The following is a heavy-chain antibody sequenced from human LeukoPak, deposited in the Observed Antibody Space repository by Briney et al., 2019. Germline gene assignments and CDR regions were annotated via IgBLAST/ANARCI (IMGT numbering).Heavy chain of an antibody. V-gene: IGHV1-69*04. CDR2: IIPILGIA. J-gene: IGHJ4*02. D-gene: IGHD3-10*01. Sequence: GASVKVSCKASGGTFSSYAISWVRQAPGQGLEWMGRIIPILGIANYAQKFQGRVTITADKSTSTAYMELSSLRSEDTAVYYCARASEGFGLNYFDYWGQGTLVTVSS. CDR1: GGTFSSYA. CDR3: ARASEGFGLNYFDY.